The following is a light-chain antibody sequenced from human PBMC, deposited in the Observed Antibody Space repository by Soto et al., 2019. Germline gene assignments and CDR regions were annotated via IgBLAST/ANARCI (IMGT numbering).Light chain of an antibody. Sequence: QSVLTQPPSASGSPGQSVTISCTGTSSDVGGYNYVSWYQQHPGKAPKLMIYEVSKRPSGVPDRFSGSKSGNTASLTVSGLQAEDEADYYCSSYTSSSTFYVFGTGTKGTVL. CDR1: SSDVGGYNY. CDR3: SSYTSSSTFYV. CDR2: EVS. V-gene: IGLV2-8*01. J-gene: IGLJ1*01.